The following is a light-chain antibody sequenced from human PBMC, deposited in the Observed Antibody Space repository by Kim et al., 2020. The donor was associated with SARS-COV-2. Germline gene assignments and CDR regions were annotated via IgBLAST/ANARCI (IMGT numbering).Light chain of an antibody. CDR2: AVT. CDR1: SSGVGRYRF. CDR3: TSYTSSITWV. J-gene: IGLJ3*02. Sequence: SCTISSTESSSGVGRYRFVSWYQQHPGKAPKLMIYAVTKRPSGVSKRFSGSKSGNTASLTISGLQAEDEADYYCTSYTSSITWVFGGGTQLTVL. V-gene: IGLV2-14*04.